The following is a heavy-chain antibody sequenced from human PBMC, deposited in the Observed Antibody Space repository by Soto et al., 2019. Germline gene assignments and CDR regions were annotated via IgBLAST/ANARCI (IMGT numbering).Heavy chain of an antibody. CDR1: GFTFSSYA. CDR2: ISGSGGST. CDR3: AKDSEPSYYYYYYMDV. Sequence: GGSLRLSCAASGFTFSSYAMSWVRQAPGKGLEWVSAISGSGGSTYYADSVKGRFTISRDNSKNTLYLQMNSLRAEDTAVYYCAKDSEPSYYYYYYMDVWGKGTTVTVSS. D-gene: IGHD1-1*01. J-gene: IGHJ6*03. V-gene: IGHV3-23*01.